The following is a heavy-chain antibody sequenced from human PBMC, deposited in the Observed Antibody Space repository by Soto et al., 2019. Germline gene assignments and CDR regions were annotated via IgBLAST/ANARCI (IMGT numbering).Heavy chain of an antibody. CDR1: GFTFSSYS. J-gene: IGHJ5*02. CDR3: AKNQDIVVVQAARGDWFDP. V-gene: IGHV3-23*01. CDR2: ISGSGGST. D-gene: IGHD2-2*01. Sequence: GGSLRLSCAASGFTFSSYSMSWVRQAPGKGLEWVSAISGSGGSTYYADSVKGRFTIARDNSKNTLYMQMNSLRAEDTAVYYCAKNQDIVVVQAARGDWFDPWGQGTLVTVSS.